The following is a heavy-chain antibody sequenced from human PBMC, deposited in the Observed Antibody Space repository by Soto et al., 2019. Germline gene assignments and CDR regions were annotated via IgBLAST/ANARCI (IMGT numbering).Heavy chain of an antibody. D-gene: IGHD2-21*02. J-gene: IGHJ6*02. CDR1: GFAFNSYG. CDR3: AKMGNEGPYCGADPCIDV. V-gene: IGHV3-30*18. CDR2: ISDDGKNK. Sequence: QEQLVESGGGVVQPGRSLRLSCAASGFAFNSYGMHWARQAPGKGLEWVAVISDDGKNKFYADSVKGRFTISRDNSKNTLYLEVNRLRPEDTAVYYCAKMGNEGPYCGADPCIDVWGQGTTVTVSS.